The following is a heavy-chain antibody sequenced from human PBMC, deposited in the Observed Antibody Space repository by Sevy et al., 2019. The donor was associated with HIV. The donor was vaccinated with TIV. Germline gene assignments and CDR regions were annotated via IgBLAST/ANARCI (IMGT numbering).Heavy chain of an antibody. D-gene: IGHD3-10*01. CDR2: IYSGGST. CDR3: ARAHAEWFGELPYLDY. Sequence: GGSLRLSCAASGFTVSSNYMSWVRQAPGKGLEWVSVIYSGGSTYYADSVKGRFTISRDNSKNTLYLQMNSLRAEDTAVYYCARAHAEWFGELPYLDYWGQRTLVTVSS. V-gene: IGHV3-53*01. J-gene: IGHJ4*02. CDR1: GFTVSSNY.